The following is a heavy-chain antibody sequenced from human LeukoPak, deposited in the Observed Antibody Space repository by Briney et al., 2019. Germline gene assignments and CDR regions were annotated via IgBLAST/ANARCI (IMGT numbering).Heavy chain of an antibody. CDR1: GFTFDDYG. D-gene: IGHD3-22*01. CDR2: INWNGGST. V-gene: IGHV3-20*04. CDR3: ARGRYYDSSGHFDY. J-gene: IGHJ4*02. Sequence: GGSLRLSCAASGFTFDDYGMSWVRHAPGKGLEWVSGINWNGGSTGYADSVKGRFTISRDNAKNSLYLQMNSLRAEDTALYYCARGRYYDSSGHFDYWGQGTLVTVSS.